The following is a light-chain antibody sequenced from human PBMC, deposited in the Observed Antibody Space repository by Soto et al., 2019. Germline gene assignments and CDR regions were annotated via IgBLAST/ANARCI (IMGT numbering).Light chain of an antibody. V-gene: IGLV2-23*01. J-gene: IGLJ2*01. CDR3: CSYASSSTNVV. CDR2: EGS. CDR1: SSDVGSYNL. Sequence: QSALTQPASVSGSPGQSITISCTGTSSDVGSYNLVSWYQQHPGKAPKLMIYEGSKRPSGVSNRFSGSKSGNTASLTISGLQAEDEADYYCCSYASSSTNVVFGGGTKVTVL.